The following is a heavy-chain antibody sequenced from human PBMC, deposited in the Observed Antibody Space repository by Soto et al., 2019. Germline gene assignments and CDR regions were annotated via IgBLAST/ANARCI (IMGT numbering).Heavy chain of an antibody. CDR3: AKTVTMIVLDFGQYFDY. J-gene: IGHJ4*02. CDR2: ISGSGGST. V-gene: IGHV3-23*01. CDR1: GLTFSSYA. D-gene: IGHD3-22*01. Sequence: TGGSLRLSCAVSGLTFSSYAMSWVRQAPGKGLEWVSAISGSGGSTYYADSVKGRFTISRDNSKNTLYLQMNSLRAEDTAVYYCAKTVTMIVLDFGQYFDYWGQGTLVTVSS.